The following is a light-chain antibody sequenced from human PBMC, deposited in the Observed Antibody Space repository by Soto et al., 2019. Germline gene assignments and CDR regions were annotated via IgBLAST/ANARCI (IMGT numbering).Light chain of an antibody. CDR2: KIS. CDR3: RQGTHWPLYT. V-gene: IGKV2-30*02. Sequence: DVVMTQSPLSLPVTLGQPASISCRSSQRLVHSDGNTYLNWFQQRPGQSPRRLIYKISNRDSGVPDIFSGSGSGTDFTLMISRVEAEDVGVYYCRQGTHWPLYTFGQGTKLEIK. J-gene: IGKJ2*01. CDR1: QRLVHSDGNTY.